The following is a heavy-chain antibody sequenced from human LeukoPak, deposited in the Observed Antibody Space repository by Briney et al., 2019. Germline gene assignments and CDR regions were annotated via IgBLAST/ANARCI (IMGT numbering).Heavy chain of an antibody. CDR3: ARSMGYDSSGYYGVFDY. J-gene: IGHJ4*02. CDR2: IYYSGST. D-gene: IGHD3-22*01. Sequence: SETLSLTCTVSGGSISSSSYYWGWIRQPPGKGLVWIGSIYYSGSTYYNPSLKSRVTISVDTSKNQFSLKLSSVTAADTAVYYCARSMGYDSSGYYGVFDYWGQGTLVTVSS. V-gene: IGHV4-39*01. CDR1: GGSISSSSYY.